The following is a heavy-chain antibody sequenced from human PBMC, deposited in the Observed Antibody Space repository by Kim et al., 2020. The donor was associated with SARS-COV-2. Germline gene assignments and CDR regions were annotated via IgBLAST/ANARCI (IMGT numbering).Heavy chain of an antibody. Sequence: PSLKSRVTISGDTSRSQFSLRLSSVTAEDAAVYYCARHRKGAVANIALVYWGQGTLVTVSS. V-gene: IGHV4-59*08. J-gene: IGHJ4*02. CDR3: ARHRKGAVANIALVY. D-gene: IGHD6-19*01.